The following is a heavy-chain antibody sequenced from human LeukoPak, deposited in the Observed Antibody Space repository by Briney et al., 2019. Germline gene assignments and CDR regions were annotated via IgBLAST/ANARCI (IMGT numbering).Heavy chain of an antibody. V-gene: IGHV3-7*01. CDR3: AKDRSSGYPGDY. CDR1: GFTFSNYW. D-gene: IGHD3-22*01. J-gene: IGHJ4*02. Sequence: GGSLRLSCAASGFTFSNYWMSWVRQAPGKGLEWVANIKQDGSEKFYVDSVKGRLTISRDNSKNTLYLQMNSLRAEDTAVYYCAKDRSSGYPGDYWGQGTLVTVSS. CDR2: IKQDGSEK.